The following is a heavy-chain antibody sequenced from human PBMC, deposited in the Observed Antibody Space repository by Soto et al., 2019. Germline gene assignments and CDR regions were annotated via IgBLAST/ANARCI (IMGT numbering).Heavy chain of an antibody. Sequence: VQLVESGGGVVQPGRSLRLSCAASGFTFSSYAMHWVRQAPGKGLEWVAVISYDGSNKYYADSVKGRFTISRDNSKNTLYLQMNSLRAEDTAVYYCARPSIAARPGGFDPWGQGTLVTVSS. D-gene: IGHD6-6*01. J-gene: IGHJ5*02. CDR1: GFTFSSYA. CDR2: ISYDGSNK. CDR3: ARPSIAARPGGFDP. V-gene: IGHV3-30-3*01.